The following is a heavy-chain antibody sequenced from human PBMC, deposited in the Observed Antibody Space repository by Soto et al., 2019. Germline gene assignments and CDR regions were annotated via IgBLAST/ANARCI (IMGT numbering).Heavy chain of an antibody. CDR3: ARGRGVFFDY. D-gene: IGHD2-8*01. V-gene: IGHV3-66*01. CDR2: IYSGGST. CDR1: GLTVSSNY. J-gene: IGHJ4*02. Sequence: GGSLRLSCAASGLTVSSNYMTWVRQAPGKGLEWVSVIYSGGSTYYADSVKGRFTISRDNSKNTLHLQMNSLRAQDTAVYYCARGRGVFFDYWGQGTLVTVSS.